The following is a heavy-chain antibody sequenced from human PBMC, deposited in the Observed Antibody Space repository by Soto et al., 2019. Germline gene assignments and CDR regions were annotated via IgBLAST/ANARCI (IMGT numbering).Heavy chain of an antibody. CDR2: IIPIFGTA. Sequence: QVQLVQSGAEVKKPGSSVKVSCKASGGTFSSYAISWVRQAPGQGLEWMGGIIPIFGTANYAQKFQGRVTITADEATSKAYMELGSLSSEGTAVYYCAREGGSVLVTSHYYYYYGMDVWGQGTTVTVSS. CDR1: GGTFSSYA. D-gene: IGHD3-10*01. J-gene: IGHJ6*02. CDR3: AREGGSVLVTSHYYYYYGMDV. V-gene: IGHV1-69*12.